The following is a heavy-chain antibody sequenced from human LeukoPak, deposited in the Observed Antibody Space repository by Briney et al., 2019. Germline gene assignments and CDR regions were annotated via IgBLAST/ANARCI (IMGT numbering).Heavy chain of an antibody. CDR2: ISSSGSTI. D-gene: IGHD2-2*01. Sequence: GGSLRLSCAASGFTFSSYEMNWVRQAPGKGLEWVSYISSSGSTIYYADSVKGRFTISRDNAKNSLYLQMNSLRAEDTAVYYYARGDHCSSTSCYARFGYWGQGTLVTVSS. J-gene: IGHJ4*02. CDR1: GFTFSSYE. CDR3: ARGDHCSSTSCYARFGY. V-gene: IGHV3-48*03.